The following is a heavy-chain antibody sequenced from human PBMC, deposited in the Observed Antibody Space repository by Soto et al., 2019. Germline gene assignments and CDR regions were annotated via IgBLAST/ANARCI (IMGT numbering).Heavy chain of an antibody. D-gene: IGHD3-22*01. Sequence: PGGSLRLSCAASGFAFSSYAMSWVRQAPGKGLEWVSAISGSGGSTYYADSVKGRFTISRDNSKNTLYLQMNSLRAGDTAVYYCAKDLRRYYYDSSGSSTDYWGQGTLVTVSS. CDR1: GFAFSSYA. CDR3: AKDLRRYYYDSSGSSTDY. CDR2: ISGSGGST. V-gene: IGHV3-23*01. J-gene: IGHJ4*02.